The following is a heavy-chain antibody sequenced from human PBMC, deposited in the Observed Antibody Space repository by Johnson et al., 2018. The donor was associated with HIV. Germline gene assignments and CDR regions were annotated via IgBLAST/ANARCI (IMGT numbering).Heavy chain of an antibody. CDR1: GFTFSSYG. J-gene: IGHJ3*02. CDR2: IWYDGSNK. D-gene: IGHD2-2*01. CDR3: ASDPVPAAIRAFDI. V-gene: IGHV3-33*01. Sequence: QVQLVESGGGVVQPGRSLRLSCAASGFTFSSYGMHWVRQAPGKGLEWVAVIWYDGSNKYYADSVKGRFTISRDNSKNTLYLQMNSLRAEDTAVYYCASDPVPAAIRAFDIWGQGTMVTVSS.